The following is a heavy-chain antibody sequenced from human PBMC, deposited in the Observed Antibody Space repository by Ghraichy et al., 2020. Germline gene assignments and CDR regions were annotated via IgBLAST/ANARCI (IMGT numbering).Heavy chain of an antibody. J-gene: IGHJ6*04. CDR2: IYSGGST. V-gene: IGHV3-53*01. D-gene: IGHD3-9*01. CDR3: ARHSVLRYFDWLTGMDV. CDR1: GFTVSSNY. Sequence: GESLNISCAASGFTVSSNYMSWVRQAPGKGLEWVSVIYSGGSTYYADSVKGRFTISRDNSKNTLYLQMNSLRAEDTAVYYCARHSVLRYFDWLTGMDVWGKGTKVTVSS.